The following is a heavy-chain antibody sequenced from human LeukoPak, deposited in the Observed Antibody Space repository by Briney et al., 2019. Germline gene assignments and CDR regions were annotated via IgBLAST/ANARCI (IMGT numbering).Heavy chain of an antibody. V-gene: IGHV3-7*03. Sequence: PSETLSLTCTVSGGSISSGDYYWSWIRQAPGKGLEWVANIKQDGSEKYYVDSVKGRFTISRDNAKNSLYLQMNSLRAEDTAVYYCARDFAGDFDYWGQGTLVTVSS. CDR1: GGSISSGDYY. CDR3: ARDFAGDFDY. J-gene: IGHJ4*02. CDR2: IKQDGSEK.